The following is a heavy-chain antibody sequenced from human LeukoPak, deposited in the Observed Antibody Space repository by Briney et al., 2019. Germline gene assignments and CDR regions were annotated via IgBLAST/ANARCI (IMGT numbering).Heavy chain of an antibody. J-gene: IGHJ4*02. D-gene: IGHD3-10*01. V-gene: IGHV1-46*01. CDR2: INPSGGTT. CDR1: GYTFTTYY. CDR3: ARDFMVRGVTTPDY. Sequence: GASVKVSCKTSGYTFTTYYMHWVRQDPGQGVEWMGIINPSGGTTNYAQKFQGRVTMTRDTSTTTLYMELSGLRYDDTAVYYCARDFMVRGVTTPDYWGQGTLVTVSS.